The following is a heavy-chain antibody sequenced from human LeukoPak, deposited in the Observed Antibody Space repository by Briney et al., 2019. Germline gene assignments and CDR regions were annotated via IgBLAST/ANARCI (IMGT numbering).Heavy chain of an antibody. V-gene: IGHV4-39*01. CDR1: GGSLGSSSYY. D-gene: IGHD3-22*01. CDR3: ARPYYYDSSGPFYAFDI. CDR2: IYYSGST. Sequence: PSETLSLTCTVSGGSLGSSSYYWGWLRQPPGKGLEWIGSIYYSGSTYYNPSLKSRVTISVDTSKNQFSLKLSSVTAADTAVYYCARPYYYDSSGPFYAFDIWGQGTMVTVSS. J-gene: IGHJ3*02.